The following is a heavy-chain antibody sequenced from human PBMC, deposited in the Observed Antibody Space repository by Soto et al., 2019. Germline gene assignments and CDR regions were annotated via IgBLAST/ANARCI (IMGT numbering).Heavy chain of an antibody. CDR3: ARERGNYKYFDY. CDR1: GYTFTDYG. V-gene: IGHV1-18*01. D-gene: IGHD3-16*01. J-gene: IGHJ4*02. CDR2: VNTYKGNT. Sequence: QVQLVQSGAEVKKPGASVKVSCKASGYTFTDYGFTWVRQAPGQGLEWMGWVNTYKGNTNYAQNFQGRVTMTTDTFTNTAYMELRGLRSDDTALYYCARERGNYKYFDYWGQGTLVAVSS.